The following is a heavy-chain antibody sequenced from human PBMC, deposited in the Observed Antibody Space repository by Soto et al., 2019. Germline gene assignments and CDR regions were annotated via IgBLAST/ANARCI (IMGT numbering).Heavy chain of an antibody. D-gene: IGHD3-3*01. CDR1: GGSISSGGYY. V-gene: IGHV4-31*03. Sequence: SEPLSLTCTVSGGSISSGGYYWSWIRQHPGKGLEWIGYIYYSGSTYYNPSLKSRVTISVDTSKNQFSLKLSSVTAADTAVYYCAREAVRFLEWPEDAFDIWGQGTMVTVSS. J-gene: IGHJ3*02. CDR3: AREAVRFLEWPEDAFDI. CDR2: IYYSGST.